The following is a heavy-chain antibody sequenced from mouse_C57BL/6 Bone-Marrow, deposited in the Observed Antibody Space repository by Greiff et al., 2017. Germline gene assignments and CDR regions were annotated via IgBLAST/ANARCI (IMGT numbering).Heavy chain of an antibody. CDR2: ILPGSGST. V-gene: IGHV1-9*01. CDR3: ASRDYYGSSYEFAY. D-gene: IGHD1-1*01. Sequence: QVQLKQSGAELMKPGASVKLSCKATGYTFTDYWIDWVKQRPGHGLEWIGEILPGSGSTNYNEKFKGKATFTADTSSSTAYMQLRSLTTEDSAVYYCASRDYYGSSYEFAYWGQGTLVTVSA. CDR1: GYTFTDYW. J-gene: IGHJ3*01.